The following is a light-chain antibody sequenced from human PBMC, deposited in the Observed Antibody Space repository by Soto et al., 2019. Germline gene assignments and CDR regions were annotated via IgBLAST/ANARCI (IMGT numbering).Light chain of an antibody. CDR2: DAS. CDR3: QQRSNWPPWT. Sequence: EIVLTQSPATLSLSPGERATLSCRASQSISNYLAWYQQKPGQAPRLLIYDASTRATGIPARFRGSASGTDFTLTISSLEPEDFAVYYCQQRSNWPPWTFGQGTKVDI. V-gene: IGKV3-11*01. J-gene: IGKJ1*01. CDR1: QSISNY.